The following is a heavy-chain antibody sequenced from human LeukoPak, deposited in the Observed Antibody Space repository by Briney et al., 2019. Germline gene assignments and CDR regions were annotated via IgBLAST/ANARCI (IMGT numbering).Heavy chain of an antibody. Sequence: GGSLRLSCAASGLSFSSYGMHWVRQGPGKGLEWVAAISPDGDNEYYADSVKGRITISRDNSKNTLYLQMNSLTTDDTAVYYCAKDGPYTSRFDYWGQGTLVTVSS. CDR3: AKDGPYTSRFDY. CDR1: GLSFSSYG. CDR2: ISPDGDNE. V-gene: IGHV3-30*18. D-gene: IGHD2-2*01. J-gene: IGHJ4*02.